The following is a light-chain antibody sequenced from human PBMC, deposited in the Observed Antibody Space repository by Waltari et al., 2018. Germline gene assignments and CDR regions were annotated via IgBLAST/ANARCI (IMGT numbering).Light chain of an antibody. CDR2: GAS. Sequence: EIVMTQSPATLSVFPGERATLSCRASQSIRSNLAWYQHKPGQAPRLLISGASTSATGIPARFSGSGSETEFTLTISSLQSEDFAVYFCQQYDNWLGTFGQGTKVEIK. J-gene: IGKJ1*01. V-gene: IGKV3-15*01. CDR3: QQYDNWLGT. CDR1: QSIRSN.